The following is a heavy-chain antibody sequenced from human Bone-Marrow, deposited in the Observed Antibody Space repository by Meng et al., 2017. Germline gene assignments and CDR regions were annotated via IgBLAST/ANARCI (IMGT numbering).Heavy chain of an antibody. J-gene: IGHJ5*02. Sequence: QVQLQASGPGLVKPSETLSLTCTVSGGSISSYYWSWIRQPPGKGLEWIGYIYYSGSTNYNPSLKSRVTISVDTSKNQFSLKLSSVTAADTAVYYCARDSSPLEGRFDPWGQGTLVTVSS. CDR1: GGSISSYY. CDR2: IYYSGST. V-gene: IGHV4-59*01. CDR3: ARDSSPLEGRFDP. D-gene: IGHD1-1*01.